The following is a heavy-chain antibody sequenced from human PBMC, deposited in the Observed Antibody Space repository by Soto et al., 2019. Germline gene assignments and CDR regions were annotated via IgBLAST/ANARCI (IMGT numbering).Heavy chain of an antibody. J-gene: IGHJ4*02. CDR1: GFTFSSYS. Sequence: AGGSLRLSCAASGFTFSSYSMNWVRQAPGKGLEWVSSISSGSSYIYYADSVKGRFTISRDNAKNSLYLQMNSLRAEDTAVYYCARGGPDGYWGQGTLVTVSS. CDR3: ARGGPDGY. CDR2: ISSGSSYI. V-gene: IGHV3-21*01.